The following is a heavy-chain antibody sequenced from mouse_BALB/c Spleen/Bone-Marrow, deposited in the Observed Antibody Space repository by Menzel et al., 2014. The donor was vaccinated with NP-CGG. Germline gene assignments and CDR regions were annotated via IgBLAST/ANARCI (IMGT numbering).Heavy chain of an antibody. D-gene: IGHD2-4*01. CDR1: GFTFSSYG. Sequence: EVQLVESGGDLVKPGGSLKLSCAASGFTFSSYGMSWVRQTPDKRLEWVATISSGGSYTYYPDSVKGRFTISRDNAKNTLYLQMSSLKSEDTAMYYCARQTYYDYDGYFDYWGRGTTLTVSS. CDR3: ARQTYYDYDGYFDY. J-gene: IGHJ2*01. CDR2: ISSGGSYT. V-gene: IGHV5-6*01.